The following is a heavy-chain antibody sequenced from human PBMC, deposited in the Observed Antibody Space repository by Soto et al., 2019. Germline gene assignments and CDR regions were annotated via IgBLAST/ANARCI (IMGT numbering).Heavy chain of an antibody. V-gene: IGHV3-72*01. CDR2: IRDKANSDTT. Sequence: EVQLVESGGGLVQPGGSLRLSCAASGFTFSDHYIDWVRQAPGKGLEWVGLIRDKANSDTTEYAESVRGRFTIAGDESKNSVYLQMNSLKTEDTAVYYCARRPGSGRAVDYWGQGTLGTVSS. CDR3: ARRPGSGRAVDY. CDR1: GFTFSDHY. D-gene: IGHD3-10*01. J-gene: IGHJ4*02.